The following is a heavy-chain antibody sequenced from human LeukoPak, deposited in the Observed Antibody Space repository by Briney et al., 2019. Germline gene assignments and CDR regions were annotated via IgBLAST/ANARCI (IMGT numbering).Heavy chain of an antibody. CDR3: AKGMAAYYYASGNIDY. D-gene: IGHD3-10*01. J-gene: IGHJ4*02. CDR2: ISWNGGST. V-gene: IGHV3-43D*03. CDR1: GFTFDDYA. Sequence: PGGSLRLSCAASGFTFDDYAMHWVRQAPGKGLEWVSLISWNGGSTYYADSVKGRFTIPRDNSKNSLYLQMNSLRAEDTALYYCAKGMAAYYYASGNIDYWGQGTLVTVSS.